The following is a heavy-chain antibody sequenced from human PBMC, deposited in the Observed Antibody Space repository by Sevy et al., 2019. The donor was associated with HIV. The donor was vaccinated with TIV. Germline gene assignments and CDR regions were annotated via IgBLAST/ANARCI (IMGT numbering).Heavy chain of an antibody. Sequence: GGSLRLSCAASGFTVSSNYMSWVRQAPGKGLEWVSVIYSGDSISYADSVKGRFTISRDNSKNTLYLQMNSLRAEDTAVYYSAVVADGYWGQGTLVTVSS. J-gene: IGHJ4*02. CDR1: GFTVSSNY. D-gene: IGHD6-13*01. CDR2: IYSGDSI. V-gene: IGHV3-53*01. CDR3: AVVADGY.